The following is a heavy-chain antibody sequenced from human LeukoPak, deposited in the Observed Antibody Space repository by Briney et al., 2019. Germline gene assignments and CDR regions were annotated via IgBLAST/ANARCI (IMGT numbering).Heavy chain of an antibody. V-gene: IGHV1-69*13. J-gene: IGHJ4*02. CDR2: IIPIFGTA. CDR3: ARVGSGYSSGWLDY. D-gene: IGHD6-19*01. Sequence: SVKVSCKASGGTFSSYAISWVRQAPGQGLEWMGGIIPIFGTANYAQKFQGRVTITADESTSTAYMELSSLRSEDTAVYYCARVGSGYSSGWLDYWGQGTLVTVSS. CDR1: GGTFSSYA.